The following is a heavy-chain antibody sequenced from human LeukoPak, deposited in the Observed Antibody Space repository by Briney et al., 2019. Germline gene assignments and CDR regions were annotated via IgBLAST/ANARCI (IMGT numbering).Heavy chain of an antibody. CDR1: GYIFANYG. J-gene: IGHJ6*02. D-gene: IGHD6-19*01. CDR2: INAGEGKT. CDR3: ARGSGWSEYYAMDV. V-gene: IGHV1-3*01. Sequence: GASVKVSCKASGYIFANYGMHWVRQAPGHGPEWMGWINAGEGKTKYLQKYQDRVTITRVTSASTAYMELSSLRSEDTAVYYCARGSGWSEYYAMDVWGQGTTVIVSS.